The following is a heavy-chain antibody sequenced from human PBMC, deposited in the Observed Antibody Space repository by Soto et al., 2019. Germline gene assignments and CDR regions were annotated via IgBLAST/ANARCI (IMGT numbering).Heavy chain of an antibody. Sequence: ASVKGSCKASGYTFTGYYMHWVRQAPGQGLEWMGWINPNSGGTNYAQKFQGWVTMTRDTSISTAYMELSRLRSDDTAVYYCARDPSLGGSGWYAFDIWGQGTMVTVSS. D-gene: IGHD6-19*01. CDR1: GYTFTGYY. J-gene: IGHJ3*02. V-gene: IGHV1-2*04. CDR2: INPNSGGT. CDR3: ARDPSLGGSGWYAFDI.